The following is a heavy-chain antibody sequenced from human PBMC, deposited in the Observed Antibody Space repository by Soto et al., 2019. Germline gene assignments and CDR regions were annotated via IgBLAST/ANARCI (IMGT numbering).Heavy chain of an antibody. CDR2: VSANNVDT. CDR1: GYTFTSYC. V-gene: IGHV1-18*01. CDR3: ADGLT. Sequence: QAQLVQSGAEVKKPGASVKVSCKYSGYTFTSYCINWVRQAPGQGLEWLGWVSANNVDTNYEQKVQGRVTMTTDLSTNTAYMELRSLSYDDTAVYYCADGLTWGQGTLVTVSS. D-gene: IGHD7-27*01. J-gene: IGHJ3*01.